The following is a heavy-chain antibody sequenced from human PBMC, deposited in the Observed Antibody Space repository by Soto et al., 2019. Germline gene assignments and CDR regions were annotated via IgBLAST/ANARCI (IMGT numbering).Heavy chain of an antibody. J-gene: IGHJ1*01. D-gene: IGHD1-26*01. Sequence: QVQLVESGGGVVQPGRSLRLSCAVSGFTFSSYGMHWVRQAPGKGLEWVPVIWYDGTNKYYVDSVKGGFTISRDNSKTTLYVEMNSMRVEDRAAYYCARGSGRHGPGYFQHWGQGTLVTVSS. CDR1: GFTFSSYG. V-gene: IGHV3-33*01. CDR2: IWYDGTNK. CDR3: ARGSGRHGPGYFQH.